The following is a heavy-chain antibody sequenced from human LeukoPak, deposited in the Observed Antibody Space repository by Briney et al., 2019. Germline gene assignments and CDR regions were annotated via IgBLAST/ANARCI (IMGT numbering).Heavy chain of an antibody. D-gene: IGHD3-3*01. J-gene: IGHJ3*02. Sequence: SSVKVSCKASGGTFSSYAISWVRQAPGQGLEWMGGIIPIFGTANYAQKFQGRVTITTDEPTTTAYMELSSLRSEDTAVYYCASRFPAAGAFDIWGQGTMVTVSS. CDR1: GGTFSSYA. CDR3: ASRFPAAGAFDI. V-gene: IGHV1-69*05. CDR2: IIPIFGTA.